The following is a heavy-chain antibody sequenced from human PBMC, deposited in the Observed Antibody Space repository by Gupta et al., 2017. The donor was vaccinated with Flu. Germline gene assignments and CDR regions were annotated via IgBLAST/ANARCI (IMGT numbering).Heavy chain of an antibody. Sequence: QVQLVQSGAEVKKPGASVKVSCKASGYTFTSYDINWVRQATGQGLEWMGWMNPNSGKTGDAQKVQGRVTMTRKTARRTAYMEMRRMRSEDTDVYYFARGYRRWVTTISDGGQGTMVTVSS. D-gene: IGHD4-11*01. CDR1: GYTFTSYD. J-gene: IGHJ4*02. CDR2: MNPNSGKT. V-gene: IGHV1-8*01. CDR3: ARGYRRWVTTISD.